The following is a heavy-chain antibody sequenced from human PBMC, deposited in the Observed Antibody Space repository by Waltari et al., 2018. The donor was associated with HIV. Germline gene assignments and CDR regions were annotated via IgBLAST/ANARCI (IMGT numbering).Heavy chain of an antibody. V-gene: IGHV3-74*01. Sequence: EVRLEESGGGLVQPGGSLRLSCEASGFSFTSSWMHWARQVPGKRPEWVSRINTDGTYTNYADAVRGRFSNSRDNAKNTLYLQMNSLKVEDTAVYFCAVPRCNRANCHFASWGQGTLVTVSS. J-gene: IGHJ4*02. CDR2: INTDGTYT. D-gene: IGHD1-1*01. CDR3: AVPRCNRANCHFAS. CDR1: GFSFTSSW.